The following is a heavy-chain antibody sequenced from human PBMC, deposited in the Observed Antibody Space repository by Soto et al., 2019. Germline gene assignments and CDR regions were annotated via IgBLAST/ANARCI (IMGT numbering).Heavy chain of an antibody. Sequence: SETLSLTCAVDCGSFRGYYWNWIRQPPGKGLYWIGEINDSGSTNXXPCLKSRXXISVGTSKNQXSLKLXCVTAAYTAVYYCARTSTSGTRFDYWRQGTLVTVSS. CDR3: ARTSTSGTRFDY. CDR1: CGSFRGYY. J-gene: IGHJ4*02. D-gene: IGHD1-1*01. V-gene: IGHV4-34*01. CDR2: INDSGST.